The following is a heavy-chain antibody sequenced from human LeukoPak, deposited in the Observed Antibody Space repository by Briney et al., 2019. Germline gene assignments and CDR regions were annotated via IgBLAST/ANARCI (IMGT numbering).Heavy chain of an antibody. CDR1: GYTFTGYY. CDR3: ARAKSRATFDY. Sequence: ASVKVSCKASGYTFTGYYIHWVRQAPGQGLEWMGWLNPNSGGTTYTQNFQGWVTMTRDTSVSTAYMELSRLRSDDTAVYYCARAKSRATFDYWGQGTLVTVSS. CDR2: LNPNSGGT. V-gene: IGHV1-2*04. J-gene: IGHJ4*02. D-gene: IGHD5-12*01.